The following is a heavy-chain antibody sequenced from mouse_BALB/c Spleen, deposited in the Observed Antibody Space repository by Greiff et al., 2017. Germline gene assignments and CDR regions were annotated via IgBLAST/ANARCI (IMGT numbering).Heavy chain of an antibody. CDR3: ARTHYYGSSSRYFDV. D-gene: IGHD1-1*01. CDR2: IFPGTGTT. J-gene: IGHJ1*01. V-gene: IGHV1S132*01. CDR1: GYTFTSYW. Sequence: QVQLKQSGAELVKPGASVKLSCKTSGYTFTSYWIQWVKQRPGQGLGWIGEIFPGTGTTYYNEKFKGKATLTIDTSSSTAYMQLSSLTSEDSAVYFCARTHYYGSSSRYFDVWGAGTTVTVSS.